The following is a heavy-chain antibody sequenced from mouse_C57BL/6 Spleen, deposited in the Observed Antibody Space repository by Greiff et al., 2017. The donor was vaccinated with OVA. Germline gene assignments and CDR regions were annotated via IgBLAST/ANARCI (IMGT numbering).Heavy chain of an antibody. V-gene: IGHV5-16*01. Sequence: DVQLVESEGGLVQPGSSMKLSCTASGFTFSDYYMAWVRQVPEKGLEWVANINYDGSSTYYLDSLKSRFIISRDNAKNILYLQMSSLKSEDTATYYCARAGDWDGYCDVWGTGTTVTVSS. CDR2: INYDGSST. CDR1: GFTFSDYY. CDR3: ARAGDWDGYCDV. D-gene: IGHD4-1*01. J-gene: IGHJ1*03.